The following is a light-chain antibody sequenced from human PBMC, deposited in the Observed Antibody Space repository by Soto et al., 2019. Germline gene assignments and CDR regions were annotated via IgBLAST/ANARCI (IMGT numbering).Light chain of an antibody. CDR1: SSDVGGYNY. Sequence: QSALTQPDSVSGSPGQSITISCTGTSSDVGGYNYVSWYQQHPGKAPKLMIYDVSNRPSGVSNRFSGSKSGNTASLTISGLQAEDEDDYYCSSSTSSSNPFYVFGTGTKLTVL. CDR2: DVS. CDR3: SSSTSSSNPFYV. J-gene: IGLJ1*01. V-gene: IGLV2-14*01.